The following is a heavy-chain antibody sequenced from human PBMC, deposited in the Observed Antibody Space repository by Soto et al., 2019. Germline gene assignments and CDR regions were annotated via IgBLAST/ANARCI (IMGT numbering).Heavy chain of an antibody. J-gene: IGHJ6*02. CDR1: GYSFTSYW. D-gene: IGHD6-19*01. V-gene: IGHV5-51*01. Sequence: GESLKISCKGSGYSFTSYWIGWVRQMPGKGLEWMGIIYPGDSDTRYSPSFQGLVTISADKSISTAYLQWSSLKASDTAMYYCASGRLVPTYYYGMDVWGQGTTVTVSS. CDR2: IYPGDSDT. CDR3: ASGRLVPTYYYGMDV.